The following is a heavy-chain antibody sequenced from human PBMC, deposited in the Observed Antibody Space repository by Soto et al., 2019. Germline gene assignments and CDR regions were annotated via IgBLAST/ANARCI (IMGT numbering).Heavy chain of an antibody. CDR3: AKGGYQWLVPPYFDY. D-gene: IGHD6-19*01. Sequence: PGGSLRLSCAASGFTFSSYGMHWVRQAPGKGLEWAAVISYDGSNKYYADSVKGRFTISRDNSKNTLYLQMNSLRAEDTAVYYCAKGGYQWLVPPYFDYWGQGTLVTVSS. J-gene: IGHJ4*02. CDR2: ISYDGSNK. CDR1: GFTFSSYG. V-gene: IGHV3-30*18.